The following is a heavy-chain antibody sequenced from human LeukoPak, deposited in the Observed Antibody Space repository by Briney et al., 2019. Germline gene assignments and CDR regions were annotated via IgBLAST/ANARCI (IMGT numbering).Heavy chain of an antibody. Sequence: ASVKVSCKVSGYTLTELSMHRVRQAPGKGLEWMGGFDPEDGETIYAQKFQGRVTMTEDTSTDTAYMELSSLRSEDTAVYYCATDPRIFGVAPTRAAFDIWGQGTMVTVSS. CDR2: FDPEDGET. CDR1: GYTLTELS. D-gene: IGHD3-3*01. V-gene: IGHV1-24*01. J-gene: IGHJ3*02. CDR3: ATDPRIFGVAPTRAAFDI.